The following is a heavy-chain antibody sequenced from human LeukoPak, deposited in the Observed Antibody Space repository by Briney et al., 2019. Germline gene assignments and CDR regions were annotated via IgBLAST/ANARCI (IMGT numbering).Heavy chain of an antibody. CDR3: ARGAPYDFGSGYYPLYYYYYYGMDV. J-gene: IGHJ6*02. V-gene: IGHV1-8*01. Sequence: ASVKVSCKASGYTFTSYDINWVRQATGQGLEWMGWMNPNSGNTGYAQKFQGRVTMTRNTSISTAYMELSSLRSEDTAVYYCARGAPYDFGSGYYPLYYYYYYGMDVWGQGTTVTVSS. CDR1: GYTFTSYD. CDR2: MNPNSGNT. D-gene: IGHD3-3*01.